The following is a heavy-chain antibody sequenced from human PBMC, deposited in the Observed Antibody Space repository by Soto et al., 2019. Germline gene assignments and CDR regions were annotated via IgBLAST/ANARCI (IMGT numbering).Heavy chain of an antibody. D-gene: IGHD5-18*01. J-gene: IGHJ3*02. CDR3: LTDSSGYTHGVRTFEI. Sequence: EVQLVESGGGFVQPGRSLTLACATSGFTFQNFAMHWVRQAPGKGLIWVSSINWNSRTILYADSVKGRFTISRDTATSSLCLQMNSLRFEDTALYFCLTDSSGYTHGVRTFEIWRQATMVTVSS. CDR1: GFTFQNFA. V-gene: IGHV3-9*01. CDR2: INWNSRTI.